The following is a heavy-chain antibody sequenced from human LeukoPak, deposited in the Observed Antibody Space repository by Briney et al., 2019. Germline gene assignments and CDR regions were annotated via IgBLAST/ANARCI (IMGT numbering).Heavy chain of an antibody. Sequence: SETLSLTCAVYGGSFSGYYWSWIRQPPGKGLEWIGEINHSGSTNYNPSLKSRVTISVDTSKNQFSLKPSSVTAADTAVYYCARDRHYGDYYYYGMDVWGQGTTVTVSS. D-gene: IGHD4-17*01. CDR1: GGSFSGYY. J-gene: IGHJ6*02. CDR2: INHSGST. CDR3: ARDRHYGDYYYYGMDV. V-gene: IGHV4-34*01.